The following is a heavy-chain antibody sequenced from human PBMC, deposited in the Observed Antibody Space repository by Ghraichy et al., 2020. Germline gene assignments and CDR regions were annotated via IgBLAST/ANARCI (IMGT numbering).Heavy chain of an antibody. CDR3: ARRGARAGIPDLYDYGDYYYYGMDV. Sequence: GESLNISCKGSGYSFTSYWIGWVRQMPGKGLEWMGIIYPGDSDTRYSPSFQGQVIISADKSISTAYLQWSSLKASDTAMYYCARRGARAGIPDLYDYGDYYYYGMDVWGQGTTVTVSS. V-gene: IGHV5-51*01. D-gene: IGHD4-17*01. CDR2: IYPGDSDT. CDR1: GYSFTSYW. J-gene: IGHJ6*02.